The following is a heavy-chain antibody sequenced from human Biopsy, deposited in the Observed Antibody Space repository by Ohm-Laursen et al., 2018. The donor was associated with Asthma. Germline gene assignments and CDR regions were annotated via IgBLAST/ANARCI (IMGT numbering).Heavy chain of an antibody. Sequence: GASVKASCKASGYNFISFAIHWVRQAPGQRLERMGWVNTGNGDTKYSQKFQGRVTITRDTSASTAYMELRSLRSEDTATYYCARTYYDFLTGQVKDVFGVWGQGTMVTVSS. D-gene: IGHD3-9*01. V-gene: IGHV1-3*04. CDR2: VNTGNGDT. J-gene: IGHJ3*01. CDR1: GYNFISFA. CDR3: ARTYYDFLTGQVKDVFGV.